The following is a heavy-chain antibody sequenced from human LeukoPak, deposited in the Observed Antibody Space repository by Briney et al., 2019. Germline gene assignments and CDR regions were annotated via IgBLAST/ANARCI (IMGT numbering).Heavy chain of an antibody. CDR1: GGSFSGYY. CDR2: INHSGST. CDR3: AGTGSRGYPTFDY. J-gene: IGHJ4*02. V-gene: IGHV4-34*01. Sequence: PSETLSLTCAVYGGSFSGYYWSWIRQPPGKGLEWLGEINHSGSTNYNPSLKSRVTISVDTSMNQFSLKLSSVTAADTAVYYCAGTGSRGYPTFDYWGQGTLVTVSS. D-gene: IGHD3-22*01.